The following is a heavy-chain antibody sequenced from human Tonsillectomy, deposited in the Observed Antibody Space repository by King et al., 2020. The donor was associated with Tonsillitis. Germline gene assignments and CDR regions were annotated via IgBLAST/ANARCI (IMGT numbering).Heavy chain of an antibody. CDR3: ARAYDSSGCFDN. CDR2: IYYSGST. CDR1: GGSISSGDYF. V-gene: IGHV4-30-4*01. D-gene: IGHD3-22*01. J-gene: IGHJ4*02. Sequence: QLQESGPGLVKPSQTLSLACTVSGGSISSGDYFWNWIRQPPGQGLEWIGYIYYSGSTYYNPSLKSRVTISVDTSKNQFSLKLSSVTAADTAVYYCARAYDSSGCFDNWGQGTLVTVSS.